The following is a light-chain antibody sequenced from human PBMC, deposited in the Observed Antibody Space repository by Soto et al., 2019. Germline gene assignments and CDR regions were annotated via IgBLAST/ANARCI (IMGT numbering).Light chain of an antibody. Sequence: QSALTQPASVSDSPAQSITISCTGTSSDIGTYNYVSWYQQHPGRAPKLMIYDVINRPSGVSNRFSGSKSGNTASLTISGLQAEDEADYYCSSYSDTSTFVVFGGGTKATVL. V-gene: IGLV2-14*03. CDR3: SSYSDTSTFVV. CDR2: DVI. CDR1: SSDIGTYNY. J-gene: IGLJ2*01.